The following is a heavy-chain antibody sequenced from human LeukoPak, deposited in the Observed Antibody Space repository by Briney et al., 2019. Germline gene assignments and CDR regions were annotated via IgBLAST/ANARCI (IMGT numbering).Heavy chain of an antibody. CDR3: ARDSGGSSWDFDY. CDR2: ISSSGSYI. V-gene: IGHV3-21*01. Sequence: GGSLRLSCAASGFTFSSYSMNWVRQAPGKGLEWVSSISSSGSYIYYADSVRGRFTISRDNAKNSLYLQMNSLRAEDTAVYYCARDSGGSSWDFDYWGQGTLVTVSS. J-gene: IGHJ4*02. CDR1: GFTFSSYS. D-gene: IGHD2-2*01.